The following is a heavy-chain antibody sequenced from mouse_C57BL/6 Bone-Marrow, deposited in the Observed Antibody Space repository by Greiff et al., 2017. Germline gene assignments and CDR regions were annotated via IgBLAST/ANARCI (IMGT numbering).Heavy chain of an antibody. V-gene: IGHV3-8*01. D-gene: IGHD5-1*01. CDR2: ISYSDST. CDR1: GYSITSDY. Sequence: EVKVVESGPGLAKPSQTLSLTCSVTGYSITSDYWNWIRKFPGHKLEYMGYISYSDSTYYNQSLNSRISITRDTSKNQYYLQLNSVTTEDTATYYCARGVPRRGFAYWGQGTLVTVSA. CDR3: ARGVPRRGFAY. J-gene: IGHJ3*01.